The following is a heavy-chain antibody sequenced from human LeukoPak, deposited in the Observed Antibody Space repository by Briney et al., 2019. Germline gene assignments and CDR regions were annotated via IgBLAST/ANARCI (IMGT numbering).Heavy chain of an antibody. CDR1: GYTFTSYY. V-gene: IGHV1-69*13. D-gene: IGHD3-16*01. CDR2: IIPMYGRG. J-gene: IGHJ4*02. CDR3: ARGQSSLGSPYYFDY. Sequence: ASVKVSCKASGYTFTSYYMHWVRQAPGQGLEWMGGIIPMYGRGNYAQKFQGRVTITADESTSTVYMELRSLTSEDTAVYYCARGQSSLGSPYYFDYWGQGTLVTVSS.